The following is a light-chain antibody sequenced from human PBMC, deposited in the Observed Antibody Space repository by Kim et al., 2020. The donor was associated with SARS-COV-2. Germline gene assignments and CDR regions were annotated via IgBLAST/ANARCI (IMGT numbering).Light chain of an antibody. CDR1: HSINIY. J-gene: IGKJ4*01. V-gene: IGKV3-11*01. CDR3: QQRATWSHALS. Sequence: EIVLTQSPATVSLSPGERATLACRPSHSINIYVAWYQQKPGRAPIILIYDASKRVRGLPARFSGSWSGIDFALTINGLEPEYFAVYYCQQRATWSHALSVGGETKVDI. CDR2: DAS.